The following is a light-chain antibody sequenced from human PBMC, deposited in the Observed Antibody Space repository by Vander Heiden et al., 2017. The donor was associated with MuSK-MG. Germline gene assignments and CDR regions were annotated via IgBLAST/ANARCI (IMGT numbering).Light chain of an antibody. Sequence: IQLTQPPSSLPASVGDRVTITCRASQSIGSYLTWYHQKPGKAPKLLIYGASSLQTGVPSRFSGSGSVTDFTLTISSLQPDDFATYYCQQSYSTPPTFGRGTKVE. CDR2: GAS. J-gene: IGKJ2*01. CDR3: QQSYSTPPT. V-gene: IGKV1-39*01. CDR1: QSIGSY.